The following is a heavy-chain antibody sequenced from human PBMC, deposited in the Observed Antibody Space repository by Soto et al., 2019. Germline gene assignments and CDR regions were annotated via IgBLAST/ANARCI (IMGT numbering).Heavy chain of an antibody. D-gene: IGHD2-8*01. CDR2: ICHTGIT. V-gene: IGHV4-4*02. J-gene: IGHJ5*02. CDR1: GDSISSVNW. CDR3: ARSPGYFTTSSLDP. Sequence: SETLSLTCAVSGDSISSVNWWSWVRQSPGQGLEWIGDICHTGITNYNPSLQSRVTISVDKSKNEFSLNLTSVTAADTAVYYCARSPGYFTTSSLDPWGQGTLVTVS.